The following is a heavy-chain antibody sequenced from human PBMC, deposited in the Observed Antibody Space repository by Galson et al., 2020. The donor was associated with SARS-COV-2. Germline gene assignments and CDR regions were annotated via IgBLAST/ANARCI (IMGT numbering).Heavy chain of an antibody. J-gene: IGHJ4*02. V-gene: IGHV3-48*03. D-gene: IGHD5-18*01. CDR2: ISSSGSTI. CDR1: GFTFSYYE. CDR3: ARGGSYTTMVKEQFDY. Sequence: GGSLRLSCAASGFTFSYYEMNWVRQAPGKGLEWVSYISSSGSTIYYADYVKGRFTISRDNAKNSLYLQMNSLRAEDTAVYYCARGGSYTTMVKEQFDYWGQGTLVTVSS.